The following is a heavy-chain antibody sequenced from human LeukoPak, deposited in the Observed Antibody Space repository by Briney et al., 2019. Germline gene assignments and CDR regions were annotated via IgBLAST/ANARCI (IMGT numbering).Heavy chain of an antibody. D-gene: IGHD3-3*01. CDR1: GGSISSYY. Sequence: SETLSLTCTVSGGSISSYYWSWIRQPPGKGLEWIGYIYYSGSTNYNPSLKSRVTISVDTSKNQFSLKLSSVTAADTAVYYCARVSVVFGEYYFDYWGQGTLVTVSS. J-gene: IGHJ4*02. CDR2: IYYSGST. V-gene: IGHV4-59*01. CDR3: ARVSVVFGEYYFDY.